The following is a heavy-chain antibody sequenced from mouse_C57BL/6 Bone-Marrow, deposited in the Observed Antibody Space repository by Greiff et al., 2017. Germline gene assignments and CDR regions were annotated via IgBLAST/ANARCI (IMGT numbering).Heavy chain of an antibody. V-gene: IGHV1-55*01. CDR1: GYTFTSYW. Sequence: QVQLQQPGAELVKPGASVTMSCKASGYTFTSYWITWVKQRPGQGLEWIGDIYPGSGSTNYNEKFKSKATLTVDTSSSTAYMQLSSLTSEDSAVYYCARIDLLYSSNPLYAMDYWGQGTSVTVSS. D-gene: IGHD2-5*01. J-gene: IGHJ4*01. CDR2: IYPGSGST. CDR3: ARIDLLYSSNPLYAMDY.